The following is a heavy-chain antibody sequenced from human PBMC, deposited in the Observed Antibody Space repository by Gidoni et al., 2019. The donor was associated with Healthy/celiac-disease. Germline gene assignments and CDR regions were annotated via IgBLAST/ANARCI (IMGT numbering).Heavy chain of an antibody. J-gene: IGHJ6*02. CDR2: TRNKANSYTT. CDR3: ARSKTAMEPYYGMDV. D-gene: IGHD5-18*01. CDR1: GFTFSDHY. Sequence: EVQLVESGGGLVQPGGSLRLSCAASGFTFSDHYMDWVRQAPGKGLEWVGRTRNKANSYTTEYAASVKGRFTISRDDSKNSLYLQMNSLKTEDTAVYYCARSKTAMEPYYGMDVWGQGTTVTVSS. V-gene: IGHV3-72*01.